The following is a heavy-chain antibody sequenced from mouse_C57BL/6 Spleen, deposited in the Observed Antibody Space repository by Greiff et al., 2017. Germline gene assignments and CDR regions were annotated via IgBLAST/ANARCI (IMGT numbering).Heavy chain of an antibody. V-gene: IGHV2-9-1*01. J-gene: IGHJ2*01. CDR2: IWTGGGT. D-gene: IGHD2-4*01. CDR1: RFSLTSYA. CDR3: ARFSLDYDMGYYFDY. Sequence: QVQLKESGPGLVAPSQSLSITCTVSRFSLTSYAISWVRQPPGKGLEWLGVIWTGGGTNYNSALKSRLSISKDNSKSQVFLKMNSLQTDDTARYYCARFSLDYDMGYYFDYWGQGTTLTVSS.